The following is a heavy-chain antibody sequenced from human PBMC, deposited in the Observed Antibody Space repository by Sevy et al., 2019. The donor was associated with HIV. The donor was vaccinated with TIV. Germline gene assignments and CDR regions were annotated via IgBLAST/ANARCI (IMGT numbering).Heavy chain of an antibody. J-gene: IGHJ4*02. CDR2: ISVSDGKT. V-gene: IGHV1-18*01. D-gene: IGHD7-27*01. CDR3: ARMGGAGDRDY. Sequence: ASVKVSCKTSGYSFTSYDIAWVRQAPGQGLEWMGWISVSDGKTNYAQNFQGRVTMTTDTSTTTASMEWRSLRSDDTAVYYWARMGGAGDRDYWGQGTLVTVSS. CDR1: GYSFTSYD.